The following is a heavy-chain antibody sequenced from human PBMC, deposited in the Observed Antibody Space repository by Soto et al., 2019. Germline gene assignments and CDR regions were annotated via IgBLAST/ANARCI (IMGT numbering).Heavy chain of an antibody. CDR2: IYHSGST. V-gene: IGHV4-30-2*01. CDR1: GGSLSSGGYS. CDR3: ARVPGP. Sequence: SETLSLTCTVSGGSLSSGGYSWSWIRQPPGKGLEWIGYIYHSGSTYYNPSLKSRVTISVDRSKNQFSLKLSSVTAADTAVYYCARVPGPWGQGTLDTVSS. J-gene: IGHJ5*02.